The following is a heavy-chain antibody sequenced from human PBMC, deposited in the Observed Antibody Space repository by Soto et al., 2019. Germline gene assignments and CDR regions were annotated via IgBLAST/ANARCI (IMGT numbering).Heavy chain of an antibody. Sequence: ASVKVSCKASGYTFTSYAMHWVRQAPGQRLEWMGWINAGNGNTKYSQKFQGRVTITRDTSASTAYMELSSLRSEDTAVYYCARDPCSGGSCYSFSFDYWGQGTLVTVSS. CDR1: GYTFTSYA. V-gene: IGHV1-3*01. CDR2: INAGNGNT. J-gene: IGHJ4*02. D-gene: IGHD2-15*01. CDR3: ARDPCSGGSCYSFSFDY.